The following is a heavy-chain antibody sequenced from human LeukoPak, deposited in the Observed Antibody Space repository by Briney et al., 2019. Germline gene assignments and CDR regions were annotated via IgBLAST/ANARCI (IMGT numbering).Heavy chain of an antibody. CDR1: GGSISSYY. V-gene: IGHV4-59*12. J-gene: IGHJ6*02. D-gene: IGHD3-22*01. CDR3: ARERVDSSGYYFYNYYGMDV. Sequence: PSETLSLTCTVSGGSISSYYWSWIRQPPGKGLEWIGYIYYSGSTNYNPSLKSRVTISVDTSKNQFSLKLSSVTAADTAVYYCARERVDSSGYYFYNYYGMDVWGQGTTVTASS. CDR2: IYYSGST.